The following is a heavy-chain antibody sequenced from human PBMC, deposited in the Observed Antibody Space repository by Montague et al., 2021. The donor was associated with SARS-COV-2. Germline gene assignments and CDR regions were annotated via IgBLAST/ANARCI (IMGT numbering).Heavy chain of an antibody. V-gene: IGHV4-4*02. J-gene: IGHJ4*02. CDR3: AGKVLTVPADY. CDR2: ISYGGIA. CDR1: GVSITSTNW. D-gene: IGHD4-11*01. Sequence: SETLSLTCAVSGVSITSTNWGSLVRQPPGKGLEWIGEISYGGIATYNPSLKSRATISMDRSRNLFPLKLSSVTAADTAIYYCAGKVLTVPADYWGQGTLVTVS.